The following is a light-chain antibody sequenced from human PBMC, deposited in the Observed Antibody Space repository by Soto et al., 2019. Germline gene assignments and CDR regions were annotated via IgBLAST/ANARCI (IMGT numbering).Light chain of an antibody. V-gene: IGKV1-5*03. CDR2: KAS. Sequence: DIQMTQSPSTLSASVGDRVTITCRASQSISSWLAWYQQKPGTAPNLLIYKASTLQSGVPSRFSGSGSGTEFTLTISSLQPDDSATYYCKQYSDNWTFGQGTKVEIK. CDR1: QSISSW. J-gene: IGKJ1*01. CDR3: KQYSDNWT.